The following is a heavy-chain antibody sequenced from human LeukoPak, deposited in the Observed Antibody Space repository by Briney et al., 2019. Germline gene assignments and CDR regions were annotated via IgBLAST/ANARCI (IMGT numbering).Heavy chain of an antibody. Sequence: GESLKISCKGSGYSFASYWIGWVRQMPGKGPEWMGIIYPGDSDSRYSPSFRGQVTISADKSISTAYLQWSSLKASDTAMYYCARDSSGHNYFDPWGQGTLVTVSS. CDR3: ARDSSGHNYFDP. CDR1: GYSFASYW. D-gene: IGHD3-22*01. CDR2: IYPGDSDS. V-gene: IGHV5-51*01. J-gene: IGHJ5*02.